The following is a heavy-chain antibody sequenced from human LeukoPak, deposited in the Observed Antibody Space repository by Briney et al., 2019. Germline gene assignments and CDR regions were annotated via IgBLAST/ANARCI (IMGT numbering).Heavy chain of an antibody. CDR2: IYYSGST. Sequence: SETLSLTCIVSGGSISSSSYYWGWIRQPPGKGLEWIGSIYYSGSTYYNPSLKSRVTISVDTSKNQFSLKLSSVTATDTAVYYCARTDSKSYSSGWYNYWGQGTLVAVSS. CDR1: GGSISSSSYY. V-gene: IGHV4-39*01. D-gene: IGHD6-19*01. J-gene: IGHJ4*02. CDR3: ARTDSKSYSSGWYNY.